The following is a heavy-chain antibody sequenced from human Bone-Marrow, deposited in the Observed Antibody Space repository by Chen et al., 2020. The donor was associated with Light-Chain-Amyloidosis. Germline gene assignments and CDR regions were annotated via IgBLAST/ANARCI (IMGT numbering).Heavy chain of an antibody. CDR3: SREFTGYDDY. CDR2: INPDGTRV. CDR1: GFTFRTSW. V-gene: IGHV3-74*01. J-gene: IGHJ4*02. Sequence: DVQLLESGGGLVQPGGSLRLSCAASGFTFRTSWMHWVRQAPGKGLVWVSRINPDGTRVDYADAVRGRFTISRDDAKSMVYLQRNSLRAEDTAVYYCSREFTGYDDYWGQGTLVTVSS. D-gene: IGHD5-12*01.